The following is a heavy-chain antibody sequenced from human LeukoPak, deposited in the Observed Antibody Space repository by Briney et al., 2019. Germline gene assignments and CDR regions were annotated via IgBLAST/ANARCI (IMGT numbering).Heavy chain of an antibody. CDR3: AREYSGSYSFYYYYGMDV. Sequence: XVAXIWYDGSNKYYADSVKGRFTISRDNSKNTLYLQMNSLRAEDTAVYYCAREYSGSYSFYYYYGMDVWGQGTTVTVSS. CDR2: IWYDGSNK. J-gene: IGHJ6*02. V-gene: IGHV3-33*01. D-gene: IGHD1-26*01.